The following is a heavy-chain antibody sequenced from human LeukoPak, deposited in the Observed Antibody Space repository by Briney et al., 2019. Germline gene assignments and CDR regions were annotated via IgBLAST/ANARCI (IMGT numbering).Heavy chain of an antibody. Sequence: PSETLCLTCAVSGGSMSSGGYSWSWIRQPPGKGLEWIGYIYHSGSTYYNPSLKSRVTISVDRSKNQFSLKLSSVTAADTAVYYCARSRGFGELYWFDPWGQGTLVTVSS. V-gene: IGHV4-30-2*01. D-gene: IGHD3-10*01. CDR3: ARSRGFGELYWFDP. J-gene: IGHJ5*02. CDR2: IYHSGST. CDR1: GGSMSSGGYS.